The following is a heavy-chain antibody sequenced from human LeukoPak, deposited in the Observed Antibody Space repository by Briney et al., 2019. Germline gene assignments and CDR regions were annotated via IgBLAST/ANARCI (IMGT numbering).Heavy chain of an antibody. Sequence: LSLTCAVYGGSFSGYYWSWIRQAPGKGLEWVSYISSSGSTIYYADSVKGRFTISRDNAKNSLYLQMNSLRAEDTAVYYCARYSYGFFDYWGQGTLVTVSS. CDR1: GGSFSGYY. CDR3: ARYSYGFFDY. J-gene: IGHJ4*02. D-gene: IGHD5-18*01. CDR2: ISSSGSTI. V-gene: IGHV3-11*04.